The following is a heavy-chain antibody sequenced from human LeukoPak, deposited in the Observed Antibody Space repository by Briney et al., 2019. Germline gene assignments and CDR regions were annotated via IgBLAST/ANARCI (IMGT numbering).Heavy chain of an antibody. CDR1: GGSISSYY. J-gene: IGHJ4*02. D-gene: IGHD6-19*01. CDR3: VATARIAVAGTGFDY. Sequence: SETLSLTCTVSGGSISSYYWSWIRQPPGKGLEWIGYIYYSGSTNYNPSLKSRVTISVDTSKNQFSLKLSSVTAADTAVYYCVATARIAVAGTGFDYWGQGTLVTVSS. V-gene: IGHV4-59*01. CDR2: IYYSGST.